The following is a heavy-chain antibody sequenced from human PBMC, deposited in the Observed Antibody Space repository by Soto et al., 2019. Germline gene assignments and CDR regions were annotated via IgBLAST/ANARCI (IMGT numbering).Heavy chain of an antibody. CDR3: ARGRIYWAGFEY. D-gene: IGHD2-8*02. CDR2: IYYSGST. J-gene: IGHJ4*02. CDR1: GGSISSGGYY. Sequence: QVQLQESGPGLVKPSQTLSLTCTVSGGSISSGGYYWSWIRQHPGKGLEWIVYIYYSGSTYYNPSLKSRVTISVDTSKNPCSLKLSSVTAADTAVYYCARGRIYWAGFEYWGQGTLVTVSS. V-gene: IGHV4-31*03.